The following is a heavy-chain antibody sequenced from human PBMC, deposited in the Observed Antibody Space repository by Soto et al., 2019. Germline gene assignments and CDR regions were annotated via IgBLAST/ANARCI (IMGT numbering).Heavy chain of an antibody. CDR1: GFIFSNYA. Sequence: DVQLLESGGDLVQPGGSLRLSCAASGFIFSNYAMSWVRQAPGKGLEWVSLIRGSGGPTNYADSVKGRFTVSRDNSKIILLLQTNSLRAEDTAVYYCVKDFRVGYDWTHDWGQGTLVTVSS. CDR2: IRGSGGPT. V-gene: IGHV3-23*01. CDR3: VKDFRVGYDWTHD. D-gene: IGHD5-12*01. J-gene: IGHJ4*02.